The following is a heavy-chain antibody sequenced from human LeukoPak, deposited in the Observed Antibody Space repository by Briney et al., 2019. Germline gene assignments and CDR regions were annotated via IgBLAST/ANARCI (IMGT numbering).Heavy chain of an antibody. CDR2: IIPIFGTA. CDR1: GGTFSSYA. CDR3: ARDHDPYYYGSRSYYSDY. J-gene: IGHJ4*02. D-gene: IGHD3-10*01. V-gene: IGHV1-69*13. Sequence: SVTVSFKASGGTFSSYAISWVRQAPGQGLEWMGGIIPIFGTANYAQKFQGRVTITADESTSTAYMELSSLRSEDTAVYYCARDHDPYYYGSRSYYSDYWGQGTLVTVSS.